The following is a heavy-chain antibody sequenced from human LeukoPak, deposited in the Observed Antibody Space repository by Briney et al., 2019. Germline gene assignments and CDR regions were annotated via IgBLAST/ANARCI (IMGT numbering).Heavy chain of an antibody. CDR3: AREITMVRGVIPRLYYYYYMDV. CDR2: ISSSSSTI. Sequence: GGSLRLSCAASGFTFSTYGMSWVRQAPGKGLEWVSYISSSSSTIYYADSVKGRFTISRDNAKNSLYLQMNSLRAEDTAVHYCAREITMVRGVIPRLYYYYYMDVWGKGTTVTVSS. CDR1: GFTFSTYG. V-gene: IGHV3-48*01. D-gene: IGHD3-10*01. J-gene: IGHJ6*03.